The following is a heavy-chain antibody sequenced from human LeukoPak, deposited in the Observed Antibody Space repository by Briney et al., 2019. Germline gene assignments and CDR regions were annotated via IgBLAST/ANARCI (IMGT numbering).Heavy chain of an antibody. D-gene: IGHD1-26*01. Sequence: PSETLSLTCTVSGGSISSYYWSWIRQPAGKGLEWIGRIYTSGSTNYHASLKSRVSMSVDTSKNQFSLKLSSVTAADTAVFYCARENSGGYREFDYWGQGTLVTVSS. CDR2: IYTSGST. CDR3: ARENSGGYREFDY. J-gene: IGHJ4*02. V-gene: IGHV4-4*07. CDR1: GGSISSYY.